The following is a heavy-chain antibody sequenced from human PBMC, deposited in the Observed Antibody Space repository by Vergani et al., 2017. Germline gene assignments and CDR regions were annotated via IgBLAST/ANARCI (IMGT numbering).Heavy chain of an antibody. V-gene: IGHV3-7*03. CDR1: GFTFSSYW. D-gene: IGHD6-13*01. Sequence: DVQLVESGGGLVQPGGSLRLSCAASGFTFSSYWMSWVRQAPGKGLEWVANIKQDGSEKYYVDSVKGRFTISRDNAKNSLYLQMNSLRAEDSAVYYCARGGLLYSRSWDEGLDIWGQGKMGTGSS. CDR3: ARGGLLYSRSWDEGLDI. J-gene: IGHJ3*02. CDR2: IKQDGSEK.